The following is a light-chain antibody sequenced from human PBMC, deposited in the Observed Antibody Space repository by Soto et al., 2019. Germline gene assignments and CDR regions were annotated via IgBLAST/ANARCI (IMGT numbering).Light chain of an antibody. CDR1: QSVSSN. J-gene: IGKJ3*01. Sequence: IVMTQSPATLSVSPGERATLSCRASQSVSSNLAWYQQKPGQAPRLLIYGASTRATGIPARFSGSGSGTEFTLTISSLQSEDFAVYYCQHYNNWPPFTFGPGTKVDIK. V-gene: IGKV3-15*01. CDR2: GAS. CDR3: QHYNNWPPFT.